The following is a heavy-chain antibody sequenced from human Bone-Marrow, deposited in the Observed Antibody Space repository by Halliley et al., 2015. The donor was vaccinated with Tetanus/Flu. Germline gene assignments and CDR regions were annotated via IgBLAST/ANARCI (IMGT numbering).Heavy chain of an antibody. CDR3: ARGPYRGPFNI. D-gene: IGHD1-26*01. CDR2: ISGDSTTI. V-gene: IGHV3-43*02. Sequence: EWVSLISGDSTTIYYADSVRGRFTISRDNNRNSLFLQMNSLRVDDSALYYCARGPYRGPFNIWGLGTMVTVSS. J-gene: IGHJ3*02.